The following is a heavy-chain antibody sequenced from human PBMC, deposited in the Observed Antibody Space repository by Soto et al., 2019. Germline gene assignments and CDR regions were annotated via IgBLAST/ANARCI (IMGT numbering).Heavy chain of an antibody. CDR2: TYYRSKLYN. J-gene: IGHJ4*02. CDR3: ARDQAYDYVWGSYQMAGYFDY. V-gene: IGHV6-1*01. Sequence: PSQTLSLTCAISGDSVSSNSAAWNWIRQSPSRGLEWLGRTYYRSKLYNDYAVSVKSRITINPDTSKNQFSLQLNSVTPEDTAVYYCARDQAYDYVWGSYQMAGYFDYWGQGTLVTVSS. D-gene: IGHD3-16*01. CDR1: GDSVSSNSAA.